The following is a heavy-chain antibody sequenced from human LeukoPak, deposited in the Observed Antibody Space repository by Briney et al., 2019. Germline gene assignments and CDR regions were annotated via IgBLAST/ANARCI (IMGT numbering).Heavy chain of an antibody. CDR3: TRDGAGIVVVPAAPDY. J-gene: IGHJ4*02. CDR2: IRSKAYGGTT. D-gene: IGHD2-2*01. Sequence: GGSLRLSCTASGFTFGDYAMSWVRQAPGKGLGWVGFIRSKAYGGTTEYAASVKGRFTISRDDSKSIAYLQMNSLKTEDTAVYYCTRDGAGIVVVPAAPDYWGQGTLVTVSS. CDR1: GFTFGDYA. V-gene: IGHV3-49*04.